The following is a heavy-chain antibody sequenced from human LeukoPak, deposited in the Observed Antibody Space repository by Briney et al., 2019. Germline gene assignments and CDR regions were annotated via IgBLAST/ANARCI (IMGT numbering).Heavy chain of an antibody. CDR2: IIPMVDFT. D-gene: IGHD4-17*01. Sequence: SVKVSCKASGGTLTSSDAVNWVRQAPGQGLEWMGRIIPMVDFTRYSQKFQGRVTITADKSTSAAYMEVSSLASEDTAVYYCARDPHSGAPTHDWHFDLWGRGTLVTVSS. J-gene: IGHJ2*01. CDR3: ARDPHSGAPTHDWHFDL. CDR1: GGTLTSSDA. V-gene: IGHV1-69*04.